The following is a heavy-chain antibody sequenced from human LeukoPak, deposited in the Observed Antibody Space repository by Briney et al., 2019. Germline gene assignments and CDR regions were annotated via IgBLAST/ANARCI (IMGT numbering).Heavy chain of an antibody. J-gene: IGHJ4*02. Sequence: GASVKVSGKASDYTFTSYGISWVRQAPGQGLEWMGWISPYSDNTNYAQNLQGRVTMTTDTSTSTAYMELRSLTSDDTAMYYCARGGPFSIAAARVYYFDYWGQGTLVTVSS. CDR1: DYTFTSYG. CDR2: ISPYSDNT. CDR3: ARGGPFSIAAARVYYFDY. V-gene: IGHV1-18*01. D-gene: IGHD6-13*01.